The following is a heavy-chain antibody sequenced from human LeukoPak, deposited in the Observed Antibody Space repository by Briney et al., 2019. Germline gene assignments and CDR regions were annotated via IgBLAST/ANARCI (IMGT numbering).Heavy chain of an antibody. Sequence: RASETLSLTCTVSGGSISSYYWSWIRQPPGKGLEWIGYIYYSGSTNYNPSLKSRVTISVDTSKNQFSLKLSSVTAADTAVYYCARVNYGSGSYYPYYYYYYMDVWGKGTTVTISS. CDR3: ARVNYGSGSYYPYYYYYYMDV. CDR1: GGSISSYY. D-gene: IGHD3-10*01. J-gene: IGHJ6*03. CDR2: IYYSGST. V-gene: IGHV4-59*01.